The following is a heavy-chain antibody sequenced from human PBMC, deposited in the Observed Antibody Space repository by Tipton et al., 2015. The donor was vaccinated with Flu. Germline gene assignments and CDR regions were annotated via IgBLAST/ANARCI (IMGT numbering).Heavy chain of an antibody. V-gene: IGHV3-13*01. CDR2: IGASGDT. Sequence: SLRLSCEASGFTFSSYDFHWVRQTTGKGLEWVSGIGASGDTYYPDSVKGRFTIPRENAKNSVYLQMRSLRAGDTAVYYCARGPLPDSNWYNGMDVWGQGTTVTVFS. J-gene: IGHJ6*02. CDR3: ARGPLPDSNWYNGMDV. D-gene: IGHD6-13*01. CDR1: GFTFSSYD.